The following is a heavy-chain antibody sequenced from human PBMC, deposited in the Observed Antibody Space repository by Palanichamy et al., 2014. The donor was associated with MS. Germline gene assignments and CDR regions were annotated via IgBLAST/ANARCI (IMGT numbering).Heavy chain of an antibody. Sequence: QVQLQESGPGLVKPSETLSLTCSVSGDSIPNYYWTWIRQPPGKGLEWIGYIYHTGVTKYHPSLKTRISMSIDTPKREFSLKLTSVTTADTAIYYCARVMLRGVMPWFDPWGQGTLVTVSS. CDR1: GDSIPNYY. CDR2: IYHTGVT. CDR3: ARVMLRGVMPWFDP. D-gene: IGHD3-10*01. V-gene: IGHV4-59*01. J-gene: IGHJ5*02.